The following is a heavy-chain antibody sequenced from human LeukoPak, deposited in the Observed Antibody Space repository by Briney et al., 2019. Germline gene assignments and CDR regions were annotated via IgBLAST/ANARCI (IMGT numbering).Heavy chain of an antibody. V-gene: IGHV3-7*05. D-gene: IGHD6-19*01. CDR1: GFTFSSYS. Sequence: PGGSLRLSCAASGFTFSSYSMNWVRQAPGKGLEWVANIKQDGSEKYYVDSVKGRFTISRDNAKNSLYLQMNSLRAEDTAVYYCARDPIAVAGTRWGQGTLVTVSS. CDR2: IKQDGSEK. CDR3: ARDPIAVAGTR. J-gene: IGHJ4*02.